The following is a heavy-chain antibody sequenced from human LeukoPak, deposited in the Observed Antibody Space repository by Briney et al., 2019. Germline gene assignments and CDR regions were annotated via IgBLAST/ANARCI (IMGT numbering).Heavy chain of an antibody. J-gene: IGHJ5*02. V-gene: IGHV1-24*01. CDR1: GYTLTELS. Sequence: ASVKVSCKVSGYTLTELSMDWVRQAPGKGLEWMGGFDPEDGETIYAQKFQGRVTMTEDTSTDTAYMELSSLRSEDTAVYYCATTEGGYCSGGSCPTKNWFDPWGQGTLVTVSS. D-gene: IGHD2-15*01. CDR3: ATTEGGYCSGGSCPTKNWFDP. CDR2: FDPEDGET.